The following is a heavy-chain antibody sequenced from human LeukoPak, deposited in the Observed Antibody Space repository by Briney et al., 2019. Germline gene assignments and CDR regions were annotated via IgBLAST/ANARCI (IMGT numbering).Heavy chain of an antibody. CDR3: ASSFGSRILDKNWFDP. CDR2: IYYSGST. V-gene: IGHV4-59*12. D-gene: IGHD5-18*01. J-gene: IGHJ5*02. Sequence: PSETLSLTCTVSGGSISSYYWSWIRQPPGKGLEWIGYIYYSGSTNYNPSLKSRVTISVDTSKNQFSLKLSSVTAADTAVYYCASSFGSRILDKNWFDPWGQGTLVTVSS. CDR1: GGSISSYY.